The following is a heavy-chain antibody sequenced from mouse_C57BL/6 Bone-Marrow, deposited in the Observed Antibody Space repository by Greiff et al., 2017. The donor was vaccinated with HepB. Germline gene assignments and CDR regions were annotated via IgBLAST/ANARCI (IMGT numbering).Heavy chain of an antibody. CDR1: GFTFSSYG. CDR2: ISSGSSYT. Sequence: EVKLVESGGDLVKPGGSLKLSCAASGFTFSSYGMSWVRQTPDKRLEWIATISSGSSYTYYPDSVKGRFTISRDNAKNTLYLQMSSLTSEDTAMYYCARHGSSPHWYFDVGGTGTTVTVSS. V-gene: IGHV5-6*02. CDR3: ARHGSSPHWYFDV. J-gene: IGHJ1*03. D-gene: IGHD1-1*01.